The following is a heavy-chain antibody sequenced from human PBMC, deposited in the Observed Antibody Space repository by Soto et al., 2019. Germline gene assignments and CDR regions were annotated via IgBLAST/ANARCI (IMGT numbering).Heavy chain of an antibody. CDR1: GGSISNYY. D-gene: IGHD3-9*01. CDR2: VSSTGSA. Sequence: PSETLSLTCTVSGGSISNYYWSWIRQSAEKRLEWIGRVSSTGSAYYNPSLKSRVTISVDTSKNQFSLNLTSVTGADTVVYYCARGVPATGTDWFDPWGQGTLVTVSS. J-gene: IGHJ5*02. CDR3: ARGVPATGTDWFDP. V-gene: IGHV4-4*07.